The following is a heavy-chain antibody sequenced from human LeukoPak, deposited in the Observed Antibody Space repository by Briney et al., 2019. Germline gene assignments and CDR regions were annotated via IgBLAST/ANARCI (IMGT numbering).Heavy chain of an antibody. D-gene: IGHD1-1*01. CDR2: ISSSSSTI. J-gene: IGHJ6*02. Sequence: GGSLRLSCAASGFTFSSFNMNWVRQAPGKGLEWVSYISSSSSTIYYADSVKGRFTTSRDNAKNSLYLQMNSLRDEDTAVYYCARSRGWNDVGYYGMDVWGQGTTVTVSS. CDR3: ARSRGWNDVGYYGMDV. V-gene: IGHV3-48*02. CDR1: GFTFSSFN.